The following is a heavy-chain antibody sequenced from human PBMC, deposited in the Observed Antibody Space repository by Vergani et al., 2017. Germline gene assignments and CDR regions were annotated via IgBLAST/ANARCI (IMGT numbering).Heavy chain of an antibody. V-gene: IGHV7-4-1*02. CDR3: ARDRCRSTSCPYYYYGMDV. Sequence: QVQLVQSGSEFTKPGASVKVSCKASVYTFTSYAMNCVRQAPGQGLEWMGWINTNTGNPTYAQGFTGRFVFSLDTSVSTAFLQISSLKAEDTAVYYCARDRCRSTSCPYYYYGMDVWGQGTTVTVSS. J-gene: IGHJ6*02. D-gene: IGHD2-2*01. CDR1: VYTFTSYA. CDR2: INTNTGNP.